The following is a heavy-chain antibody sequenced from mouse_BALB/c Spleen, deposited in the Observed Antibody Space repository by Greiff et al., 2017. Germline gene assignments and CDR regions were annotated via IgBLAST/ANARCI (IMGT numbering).Heavy chain of an antibody. Sequence: VQLQQSGAELARPGASVKLSCKASGYTFTSYWMQWVKQRPGQGLEWIGAIYPGDGDTRYTQKFKGKATLTADKSSSTAYMQLSSLVSEDSAVYYCTRYDGYYDYAMDYWGQGTSVTVSS. J-gene: IGHJ4*01. CDR2: IYPGDGDT. CDR1: GYTFTSYW. D-gene: IGHD2-3*01. CDR3: TRYDGYYDYAMDY. V-gene: IGHV1-87*01.